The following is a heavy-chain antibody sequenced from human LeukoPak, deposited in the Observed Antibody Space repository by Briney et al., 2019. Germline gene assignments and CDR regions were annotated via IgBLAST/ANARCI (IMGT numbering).Heavy chain of an antibody. CDR1: GGSISSYS. D-gene: IGHD5-18*01. V-gene: IGHV4-59*01. CDR2: IYYSGST. CDR3: ARVSGGTAMVDY. Sequence: SETLTLTCAVSGGSISSYSWSWLRQPPGKGLAWIGYIYYSGSTNYNPSLKSRVTRSVDTSKNQFSLKLSSVTAADTAVYYCARVSGGTAMVDYWGQGTLVTVSS. J-gene: IGHJ4*02.